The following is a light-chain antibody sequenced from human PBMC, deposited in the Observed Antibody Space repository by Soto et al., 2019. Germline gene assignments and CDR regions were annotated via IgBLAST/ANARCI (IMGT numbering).Light chain of an antibody. CDR2: KAS. CDR3: QQYNSYVT. Sequence: DIQMTQSPSTLSASVGDRVTITCRASQSISSWLAWYQQKPGKAPKLLIYKASSLESGVPSRFSGSGSGTEFTLTISSLQPEDFATHYCQQYNSYVTFGGGTKVEIK. V-gene: IGKV1-5*03. CDR1: QSISSW. J-gene: IGKJ4*01.